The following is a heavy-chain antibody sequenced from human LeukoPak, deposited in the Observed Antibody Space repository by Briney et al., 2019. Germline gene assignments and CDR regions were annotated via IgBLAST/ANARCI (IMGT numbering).Heavy chain of an antibody. CDR3: ARATNNYDFWSGYQFDP. D-gene: IGHD3-3*01. J-gene: IGHJ5*02. V-gene: IGHV4-34*01. CDR1: GGSFSGYY. Sequence: SETLSLTCAVYGGSFSGYYWSWIRQPPGKGLEWIGEINHSGSTNYNPSLTSRVTISVDTSKNQFSLKLSSVTAADTAVYYCARATNNYDFWSGYQFDPWGQGTLVTVSS. CDR2: INHSGST.